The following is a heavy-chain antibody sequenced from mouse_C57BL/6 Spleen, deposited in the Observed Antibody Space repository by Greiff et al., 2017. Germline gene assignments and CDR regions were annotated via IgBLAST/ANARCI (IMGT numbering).Heavy chain of an antibody. CDR3: ARGGRTKDAMDY. Sequence: VQLQQPGAELVKPGASVKMSCKASGYTFTSYWITWVKLRPGQGLEWIGDIYPGSGSTNYNEKFKSKATLTVDKSSSTAYMLLSSLTSEDSAVYYCARGGRTKDAMDYCGQGASVTVSS. J-gene: IGHJ4*01. CDR1: GYTFTSYW. CDR2: IYPGSGST. V-gene: IGHV1-55*01.